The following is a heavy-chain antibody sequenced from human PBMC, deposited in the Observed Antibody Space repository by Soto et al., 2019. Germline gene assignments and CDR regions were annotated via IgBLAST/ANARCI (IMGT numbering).Heavy chain of an antibody. V-gene: IGHV3-30-3*01. J-gene: IGHJ6*02. CDR3: ARDRSIRRYYYYYGMDV. CDR1: GFTFSSYA. Sequence: LRLSCAASGFTFSSYAMHWVRQAPGKGLEWVAVISYDGSNKYYADSVKGRFTISRDNSKNTLYLQMNSLRAEDTAVYYCARDRSIRRYYYYYGMDVWGQGTTVTVSS. CDR2: ISYDGSNK.